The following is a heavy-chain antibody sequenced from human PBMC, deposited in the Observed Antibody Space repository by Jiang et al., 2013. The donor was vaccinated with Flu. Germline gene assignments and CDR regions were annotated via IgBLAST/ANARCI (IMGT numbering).Heavy chain of an antibody. CDR3: ARGALNDGYEWS. CDR1: GFTFSSYP. Sequence: VQLLESGGGLVQPGGSLRLSCEASGFTFSSYPMNWVRQAPGKGLEWVSYISSGSGVIDYADSVKGRFTIYRDNAKNSLYLQMNSLTDEDTAVYYCARGALNDGYEWSWGQGTLVTVSS. V-gene: IGHV3-48*02. CDR2: ISSGSGVI. D-gene: IGHD5-12*01. J-gene: IGHJ4*02.